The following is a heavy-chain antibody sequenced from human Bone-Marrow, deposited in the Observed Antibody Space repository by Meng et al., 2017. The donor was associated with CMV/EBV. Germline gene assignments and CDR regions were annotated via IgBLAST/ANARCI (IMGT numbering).Heavy chain of an antibody. CDR3: ARNPLGDSYWYFDL. CDR2: VNSGNGNT. CDR1: GYIFTNLA. Sequence: KAYGYIFTNLALHWVRQAPGQSLEWMGWVNSGNGNTRYSQKFQGRVTITRDTSATTVYMELSSLTSDDTAVYFCARNPLGDSYWYFDLWGRGTLVTVSS. V-gene: IGHV1-3*01. D-gene: IGHD1-26*01. J-gene: IGHJ2*01.